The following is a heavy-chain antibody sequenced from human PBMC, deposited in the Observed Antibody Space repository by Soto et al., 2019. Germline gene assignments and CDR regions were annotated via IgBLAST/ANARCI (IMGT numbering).Heavy chain of an antibody. V-gene: IGHV1-18*01. D-gene: IGHD6-19*01. CDR3: ARAVAATPVYYYYSMAV. Sequence: QVQLVQSGAEVKKPGASVKVSCKASGYTFTSYGISWVRQAPGQGLEWMGWISAYNGNTNYAQKLQGRVTMTTDTSKSTDYMELRSLRSDDTAVYYCARAVAATPVYYYYSMAVWGKGTTVTVSS. CDR2: ISAYNGNT. J-gene: IGHJ6*03. CDR1: GYTFTSYG.